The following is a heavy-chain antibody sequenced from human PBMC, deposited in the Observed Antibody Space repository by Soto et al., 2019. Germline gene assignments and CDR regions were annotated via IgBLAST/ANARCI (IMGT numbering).Heavy chain of an antibody. CDR3: ASGVVPAASNWFDP. D-gene: IGHD2-2*01. J-gene: IGHJ5*02. Sequence: SVKVSCKASGGTFSSYTISWVRQAPGQGLEWMGRIIPILGIANYAQKFQGRVTITADKSTSTAYMELSSLRSEDTAVYYCASGVVPAASNWFDPWGQGTLVTVSS. V-gene: IGHV1-69*02. CDR1: GGTFSSYT. CDR2: IIPILGIA.